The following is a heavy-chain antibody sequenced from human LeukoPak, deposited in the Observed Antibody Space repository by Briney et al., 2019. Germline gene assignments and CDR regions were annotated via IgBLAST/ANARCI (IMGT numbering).Heavy chain of an antibody. V-gene: IGHV4-59*01. D-gene: IGHD3-22*01. Sequence: SETLSLTCTVSGGSISSYYWSWIRQPLGKGLEWIGYIYYSGSTNYNPSLKSRVTISVDTSRNQFSLKLSSVTAADTAVYYCARSTYYYDSSGYYWGGYFDYWGQGTLVTVSS. CDR1: GGSISSYY. CDR2: IYYSGST. J-gene: IGHJ4*02. CDR3: ARSTYYYDSSGYYWGGYFDY.